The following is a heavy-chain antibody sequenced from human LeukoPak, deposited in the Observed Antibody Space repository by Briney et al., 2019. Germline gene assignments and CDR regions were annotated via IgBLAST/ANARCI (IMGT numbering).Heavy chain of an antibody. CDR2: IYYSGST. D-gene: IGHD1-26*01. J-gene: IGHJ3*02. Sequence: SETLSLTCTVSGGSISSYYWSWIRQPPGKGLEWIGYIYYSGSTNYNPFLKSRVTISVDTSKNQFSLKLSSVTAADTAVYYCARDGSRDAFDIWGQGTMVTVSS. CDR3: ARDGSRDAFDI. V-gene: IGHV4-59*01. CDR1: GGSISSYY.